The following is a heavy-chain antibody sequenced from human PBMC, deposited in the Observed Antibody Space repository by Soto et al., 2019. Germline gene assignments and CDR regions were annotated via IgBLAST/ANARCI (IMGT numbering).Heavy chain of an antibody. CDR1: GGSISSGGYY. D-gene: IGHD3-3*01. Sequence: SETLSLTCTVSGGSISSGGYYWSWIRQHPGKGLEWIGYIYYSGSTYYNPSLKSRVTISVDTSKNQFSLKLSSVTAADTAVYYCARYAPRITIFGVVIIGGGAFDYWGRGTLVTVSS. V-gene: IGHV4-31*03. CDR3: ARYAPRITIFGVVIIGGGAFDY. J-gene: IGHJ4*02. CDR2: IYYSGST.